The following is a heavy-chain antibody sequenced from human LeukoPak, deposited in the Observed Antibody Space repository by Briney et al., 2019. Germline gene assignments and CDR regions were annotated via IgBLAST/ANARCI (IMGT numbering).Heavy chain of an antibody. V-gene: IGHV4-38-2*02. CDR3: ARGLTVTTDPLDY. CDR1: GYSISSGYY. CDR2: INHSGST. Sequence: PSETLSLTCTVSGYSISSGYYWGWIRQPPGKGLEWIGEINHSGSTNYNPSLKSRVTISVDTSKNQFSLKLSSVTAADTAVYYCARGLTVTTDPLDYWGQGTLVTVSS. D-gene: IGHD4-17*01. J-gene: IGHJ4*02.